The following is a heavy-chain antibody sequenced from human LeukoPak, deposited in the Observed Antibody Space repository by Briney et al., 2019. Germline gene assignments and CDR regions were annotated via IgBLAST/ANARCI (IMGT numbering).Heavy chain of an antibody. CDR3: ARVKVDVVVPAAMPDDWFDP. Sequence: ASVKVSCKASGYTFTSYGISWVRQAPGQGLEWMGWISAYNGNTNYAQKLQGRVTMTTDTSTSTAYMELRSLRSDDTAVYYCARVKVDVVVPAAMPDDWFDPWGQGTLVTVSS. CDR2: ISAYNGNT. V-gene: IGHV1-18*04. J-gene: IGHJ5*02. CDR1: GYTFTSYG. D-gene: IGHD2-2*01.